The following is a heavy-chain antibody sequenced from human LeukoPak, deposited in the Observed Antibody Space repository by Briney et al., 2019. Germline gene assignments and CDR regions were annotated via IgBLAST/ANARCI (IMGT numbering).Heavy chain of an antibody. Sequence: ASVKASCKASGYTFTGYYMHWVRRAPGQGLEWMGWINPNSGDTNYAQKFPGRVTVTRDTSISTAYMELSRLTSDDTAVYYCARGGYYDTSDYYYPFDYWGQGTLVTVSS. CDR3: ARGGYYDTSDYYYPFDY. CDR2: INPNSGDT. J-gene: IGHJ4*02. V-gene: IGHV1-2*02. CDR1: GYTFTGYY. D-gene: IGHD3-22*01.